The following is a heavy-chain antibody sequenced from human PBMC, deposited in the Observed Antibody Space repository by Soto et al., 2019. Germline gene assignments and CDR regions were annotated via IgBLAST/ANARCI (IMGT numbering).Heavy chain of an antibody. J-gene: IGHJ4*02. V-gene: IGHV4-4*02. CDR3: ARDSAYFASGTYYIFDY. CDR1: GGSINNYY. Sequence: PSETLSLTCTVSGGSINNYYWSWVRQPPGKGLEWIGEIYHSGSTNYNPSLKSRVTISVDKSKNQFSLKLSSVTAADTAVYFCARDSAYFASGTYYIFDYWGQGTLVTVSS. CDR2: IYHSGST. D-gene: IGHD3-10*01.